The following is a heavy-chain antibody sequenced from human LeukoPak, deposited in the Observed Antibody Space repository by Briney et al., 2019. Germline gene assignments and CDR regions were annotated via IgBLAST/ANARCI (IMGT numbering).Heavy chain of an antibody. CDR3: ARDYADYVGYFFFDY. D-gene: IGHD4-17*01. CDR2: ISGGGETT. V-gene: IGHV3-23*01. J-gene: IGHJ4*02. Sequence: GGSLRLSCAASGFTFNNYAINWVRQAPGKGLEWVSSISGGGETTYYADSAKGRFTISRDNSQNTLYLQMNSLRAEDTVVYYCARDYADYVGYFFFDYWGQGTLVTVSS. CDR1: GFTFNNYA.